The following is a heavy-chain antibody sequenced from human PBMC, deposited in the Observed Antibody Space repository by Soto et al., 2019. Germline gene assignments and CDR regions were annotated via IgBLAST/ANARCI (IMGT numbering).Heavy chain of an antibody. V-gene: IGHV4-59*01. D-gene: IGHD2-15*01. CDR3: ARLGCSGGSCHDHFDY. CDR2: IYYSGST. CDR1: GGSISSYY. Sequence: SSETLSLTCTVSGGSISSYYWSWIRQPPGKGLEWIGYIYYSGSTNYNPSLKSRVTISVDTSKNQFSLKLSSVTAADTAVYYCARLGCSGGSCHDHFDYWGQGTLVTVSS. J-gene: IGHJ4*02.